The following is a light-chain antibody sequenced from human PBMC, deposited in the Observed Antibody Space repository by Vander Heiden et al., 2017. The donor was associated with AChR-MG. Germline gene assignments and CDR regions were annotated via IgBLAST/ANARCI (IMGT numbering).Light chain of an antibody. CDR1: QSISIY. CDR3: QQSDSTPWT. CDR2: AAS. V-gene: IGKV1-39*01. J-gene: IGKJ1*01. Sequence: DIQMTQSPSSLSASVGDRVTVTCRASQSISIYLNWYQQKPGKAPKLLIYAASSLQSGVPSRFSGSGSGTDFTLTISSLQPEDFATYYCQQSDSTPWTFGQGTKVEIK.